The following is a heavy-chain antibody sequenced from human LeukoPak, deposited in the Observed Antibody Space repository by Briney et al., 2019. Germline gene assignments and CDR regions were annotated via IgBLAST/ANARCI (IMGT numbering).Heavy chain of an antibody. V-gene: IGHV1-2*06. Sequence: ASVKVSCKASGYTFTGYYMHWVRQAPGQGLEWMGRINPNSGGTNYAQKFQGRVTMTRDTSISTAYMELSRLRSDDTAVYYCRYYDSSGYYRNASDIWGQGTMVTVSS. CDR1: GYTFTGYY. J-gene: IGHJ3*02. CDR2: INPNSGGT. CDR3: RYYDSSGYYRNASDI. D-gene: IGHD3-22*01.